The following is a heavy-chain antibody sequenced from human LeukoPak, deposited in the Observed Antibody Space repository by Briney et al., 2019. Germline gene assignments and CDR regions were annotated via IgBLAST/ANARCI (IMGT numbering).Heavy chain of an antibody. D-gene: IGHD3-3*01. CDR3: ARDSGRFGVVTSFDY. CDR1: GYTFTGYY. Sequence: ASVKVSCKASGYTFTGYYMHWVRQAPGQGLEWMGWTNPNSGGTNYAQKFQGRVTMTRDTSISTAYMELSRLRSEDTAVYYCARDSGRFGVVTSFDYWGQGTLVTVSS. CDR2: TNPNSGGT. V-gene: IGHV1-2*02. J-gene: IGHJ4*02.